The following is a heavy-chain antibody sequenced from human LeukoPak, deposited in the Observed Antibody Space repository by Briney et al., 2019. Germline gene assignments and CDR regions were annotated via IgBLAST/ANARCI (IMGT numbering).Heavy chain of an antibody. CDR2: ISYSGGST. CDR3: ARDYDYYGSGIEDYYYGMDV. CDR1: GFSFSTYA. J-gene: IGHJ6*02. D-gene: IGHD3-10*01. Sequence: GGSLRLSCAASGFSFSTYAMSWVRQAPGKGLEWASSISYSGGSTYYTDSVKGRFTISRDNSKNTVYLQMNSLRAEDTAVYYCARDYDYYGSGIEDYYYGMDVWGQGTTVTVSS. V-gene: IGHV3-23*01.